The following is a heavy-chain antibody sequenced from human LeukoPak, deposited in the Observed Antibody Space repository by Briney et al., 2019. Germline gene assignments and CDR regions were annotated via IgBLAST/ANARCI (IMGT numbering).Heavy chain of an antibody. D-gene: IGHD6-25*01. V-gene: IGHV3-74*01. Sequence: GGSLRLSCAASEFTFSAYWMHWVRQAPGKGLVWVSRIRGDGSMANYADSVKGRFTISRDNAKNTLYLQMNSLRLEDTAVYYCARENLAAAADYWGQGTVVTVSS. CDR2: IRGDGSMA. CDR1: EFTFSAYW. J-gene: IGHJ4*02. CDR3: ARENLAAAADY.